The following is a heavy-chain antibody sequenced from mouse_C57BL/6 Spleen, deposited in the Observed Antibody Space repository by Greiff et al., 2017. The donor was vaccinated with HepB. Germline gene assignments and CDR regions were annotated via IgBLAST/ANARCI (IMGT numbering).Heavy chain of an antibody. CDR1: GYAFSSSW. CDR3: ARSHYDYECYAMDS. Sequence: QVHVKQSGPELVKPGASVKISCKASGYAFSSSWMNWVKQRPGKGLERIGRIYPGDGDTNYNGKFKGKATLTADQSSSTAYMQLSSLTSEDSAVYFCARSHYDYECYAMDSWSQGTSVTVSS. D-gene: IGHD2-4*01. V-gene: IGHV1-82*01. CDR2: IYPGDGDT. J-gene: IGHJ4*01.